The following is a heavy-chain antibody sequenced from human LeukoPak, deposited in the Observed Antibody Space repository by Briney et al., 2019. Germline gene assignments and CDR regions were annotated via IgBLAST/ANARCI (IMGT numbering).Heavy chain of an antibody. D-gene: IGHD3-10*02. CDR3: ASYFVGNGGRGY. CDR1: GDSINSGNSH. CDR2: VYDSWNN. V-gene: IGHV4-30-4*01. Sequence: PSQTLSLTCTVSGDSINSGNSHWTWIRQPPGKGLEWLGSVYDSWNNYYNPSLESRITKSVDTSKNQYSLELSSVIAADTAVYYCASYFVGNGGRGYWGQGALVTVSS. J-gene: IGHJ4*02.